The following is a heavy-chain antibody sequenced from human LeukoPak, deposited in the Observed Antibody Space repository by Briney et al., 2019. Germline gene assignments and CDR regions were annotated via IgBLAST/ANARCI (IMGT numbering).Heavy chain of an antibody. CDR2: INPNSGGT. Sequence: ASVKVSCKASGYTFTGYYMHWVRQAPGQGLEWMGWINPNSGGTNYAQKFQGRVTMTRDTSISTAYMELSRLRSDDTAVYYCARVLYGSGSDSDYWGQGTLVTVSS. V-gene: IGHV1-2*02. CDR1: GYTFTGYY. J-gene: IGHJ4*02. D-gene: IGHD3-10*01. CDR3: ARVLYGSGSDSDY.